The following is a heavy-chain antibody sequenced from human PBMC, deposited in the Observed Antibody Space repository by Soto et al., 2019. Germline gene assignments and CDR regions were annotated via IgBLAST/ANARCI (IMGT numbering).Heavy chain of an antibody. V-gene: IGHV3-30*04. CDR2: ISSDSRYA. D-gene: IGHD2-21*01. CDR3: AREVVTRKWYFDN. J-gene: IGHJ4*02. CDR1: GFTFSSYS. Sequence: QVQLMESGGGVVRPGGSLRLSYATSGFTFSSYSMHWFRQTPAMGLEWVAVISSDSRYAFYADSVRGRFTISRDNSRSTLYLQMNGLRGEDAAVYFCAREVVTRKWYFDNWGQGIVVTVSA.